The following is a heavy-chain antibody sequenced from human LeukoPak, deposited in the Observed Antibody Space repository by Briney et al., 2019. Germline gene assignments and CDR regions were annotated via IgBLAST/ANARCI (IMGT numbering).Heavy chain of an antibody. CDR1: EFTFSNYA. D-gene: IGHD3-10*02. CDR2: ISGSSVYI. J-gene: IGHJ5*02. V-gene: IGHV3-21*01. Sequence: GGSLRLSCAASEFTFSNYAMNWVRQAPGKGLEWVSAISGSSVYIYYADSVKGRFTISRDNARNSLFLQMNSLRAEDTAVYYCARGLGSSNYDVGNLWGQGTLVTVSS. CDR3: ARGLGSSNYDVGNL.